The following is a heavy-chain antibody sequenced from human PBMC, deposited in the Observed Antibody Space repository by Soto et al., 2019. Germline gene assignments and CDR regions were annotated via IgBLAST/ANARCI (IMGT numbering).Heavy chain of an antibody. J-gene: IGHJ6*02. D-gene: IGHD6-19*01. Sequence: XSVKFCCKASRYTFTSCGISWVRQAPGQGLEWMGWIGAYNGNTNYAQKLQGRVTMTTDTSTSTSYMELRSLRSDDTAVYYCARVRLRGDSSGSIYYYSYYGMDAWGQGPTVTVSS. CDR1: RYTFTSCG. V-gene: IGHV1-18*04. CDR2: IGAYNGNT. CDR3: ARVRLRGDSSGSIYYYSYYGMDA.